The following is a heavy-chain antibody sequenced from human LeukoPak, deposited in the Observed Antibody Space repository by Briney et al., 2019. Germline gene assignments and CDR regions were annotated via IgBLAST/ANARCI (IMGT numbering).Heavy chain of an antibody. Sequence: KPSETLSLTCTVSGASIRSGESYWGWIRQPPGKGLEWIACVSSSGTTYYNPSLKSRVSISLGTSGNQLSLKLSSVTAADTAVYYCSRSTGGLDSWGQGTLVSVSS. V-gene: IGHV4-30-4*01. D-gene: IGHD2-8*02. CDR2: VSSSGTT. CDR1: GASIRSGESY. CDR3: SRSTGGLDS. J-gene: IGHJ4*02.